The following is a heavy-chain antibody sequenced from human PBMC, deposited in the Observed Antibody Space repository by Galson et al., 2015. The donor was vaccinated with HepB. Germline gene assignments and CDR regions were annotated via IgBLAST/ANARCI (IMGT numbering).Heavy chain of an antibody. CDR1: GDSISNDRW. Sequence: TLSLTCAVSGDSISNDRWWSWVRQPPGEGLEWIGEAYHSGGTNYRPSLKSRVTISVDKSKNQFSLKLTSVTAADTAVYYCAWAKEGRGYFDYWGQGTLVTVSS. CDR3: AWAKEGRGYFDY. D-gene: IGHD3-10*01. CDR2: AYHSGGT. V-gene: IGHV4-4*02. J-gene: IGHJ4*02.